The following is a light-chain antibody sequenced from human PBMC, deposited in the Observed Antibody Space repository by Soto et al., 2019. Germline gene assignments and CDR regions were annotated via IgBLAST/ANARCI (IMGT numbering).Light chain of an antibody. CDR1: EIVSSY. Sequence: DIVLAQSSATLSLSPGERATLSFWASEIVSSYSAWYQQTPGPAPRLLIYDISNSATGIPARFSGSGCGTDFTLTISSLEPEDFALYYWQQRSDWLTFGGGTKVDIK. J-gene: IGKJ4*01. CDR3: QQRSDWLT. CDR2: DIS. V-gene: IGKV3-11*01.